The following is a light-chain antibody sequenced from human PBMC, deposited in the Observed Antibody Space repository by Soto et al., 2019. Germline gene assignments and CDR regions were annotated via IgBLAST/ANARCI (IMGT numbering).Light chain of an antibody. CDR1: QSVSSSY. J-gene: IGKJ1*01. V-gene: IGKV3-20*01. CDR2: GAS. CDR3: QQYGSSRT. Sequence: EIVLTQSPGTLSLSPGERATLSCRASQSVSSSYLAWYQQKPGQAPRLLIYGASSRATGIPDRFSGSGPGTDFNLTISRLEPEDFAVYYCQQYGSSRTFGQGTKVEIK.